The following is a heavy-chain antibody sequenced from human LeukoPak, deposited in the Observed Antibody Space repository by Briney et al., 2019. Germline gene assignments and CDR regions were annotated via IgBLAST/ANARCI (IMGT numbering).Heavy chain of an antibody. CDR1: GYSISNGYY. J-gene: IGHJ3*02. Sequence: PSETLSLTCTVSGYSISNGYYWGWIRQPPGKGLEWIGNIHHSGTTYYNPPLKSRVTKSLDTSKNQFSLNLSSVTAADTAVYYCARQGYYYDSSGYPLMAFDIWGQGTMVTVSS. V-gene: IGHV4-38-2*02. D-gene: IGHD3-22*01. CDR2: IHHSGTT. CDR3: ARQGYYYDSSGYPLMAFDI.